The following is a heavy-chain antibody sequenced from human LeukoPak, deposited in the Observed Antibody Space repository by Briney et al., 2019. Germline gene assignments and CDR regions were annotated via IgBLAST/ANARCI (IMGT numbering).Heavy chain of an antibody. CDR2: ISGSGGST. D-gene: IGHD4-17*01. J-gene: IGHJ4*02. CDR1: GFTVSSNY. Sequence: GGSLRLSCAASGFTVSSNYMSWARQAPGKGLEWVSAISGSGGSTYYADSVKGRFTISRDNSKNTLYLQMNSLRAEDTAVYYCAKGGYGDYYFDYWGQGTLVTVSS. CDR3: AKGGYGDYYFDY. V-gene: IGHV3-23*01.